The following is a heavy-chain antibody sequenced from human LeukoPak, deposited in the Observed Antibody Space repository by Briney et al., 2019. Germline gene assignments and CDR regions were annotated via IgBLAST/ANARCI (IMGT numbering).Heavy chain of an antibody. D-gene: IGHD5-12*01. Sequence: GGSLRLSCAASGFTFSSYAMSWVRQAPGKGPEWVSAISGSGGSTYYADSVKGRFTISRDNSKNTLYLQMNSLRAEDTAVYYCAKAPTYSGYDPVDYWGQGTLVTVSS. CDR3: AKAPTYSGYDPVDY. CDR2: ISGSGGST. J-gene: IGHJ4*02. CDR1: GFTFSSYA. V-gene: IGHV3-23*01.